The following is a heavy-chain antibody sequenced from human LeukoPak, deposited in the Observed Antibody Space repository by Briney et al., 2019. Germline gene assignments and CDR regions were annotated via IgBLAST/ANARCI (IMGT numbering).Heavy chain of an antibody. CDR3: AKLQLYYDILTGPLVDH. Sequence: GRSLRLSCAASGFTFSSYGMHWVRQAPGKGLEWVAFIRYDGSDKYYADSVKGRFTISRDNSKNTLYLQMNSLRAEDTAVYYCAKLQLYYDILTGPLVDHWGQGTLVSVSS. J-gene: IGHJ4*02. CDR2: IRYDGSDK. CDR1: GFTFSSYG. V-gene: IGHV3-30*02. D-gene: IGHD3-9*01.